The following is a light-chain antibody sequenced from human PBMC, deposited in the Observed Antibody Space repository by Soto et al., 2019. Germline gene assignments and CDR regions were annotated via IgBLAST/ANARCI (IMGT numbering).Light chain of an antibody. CDR1: QSVGRDY. J-gene: IGKJ5*01. CDR2: DAS. V-gene: IGKV3-20*01. CDR3: QQYADSPIT. Sequence: EIVLTQSPGTLSLSPGERATLSCRASQSVGRDYLAWFQQKPGQPPRLLIHDASSRATGIPDRFSGSGTGTDFTITISRLEPEDFAVYQCQQYADSPITFGQGTRLEIK.